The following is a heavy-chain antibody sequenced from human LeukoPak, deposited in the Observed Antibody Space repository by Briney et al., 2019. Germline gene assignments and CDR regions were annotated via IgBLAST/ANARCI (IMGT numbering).Heavy chain of an antibody. D-gene: IGHD6-19*01. Sequence: LTGGSLRLFCAASGFTFSSYAMSWVRQAPGKGLEWVSAISGSGGSTYYADSVKGRFTISRDNSKNTLYLQMNSLRADDTAVYYCARDGIMTTSGWDFDYWGQGTLVTVSS. CDR3: ARDGIMTTSGWDFDY. CDR1: GFTFSSYA. V-gene: IGHV3-23*01. CDR2: ISGSGGST. J-gene: IGHJ4*02.